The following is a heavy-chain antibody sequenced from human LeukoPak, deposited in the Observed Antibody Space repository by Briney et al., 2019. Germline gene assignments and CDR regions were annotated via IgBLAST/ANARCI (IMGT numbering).Heavy chain of an antibody. CDR1: GYTFTGYY. V-gene: IGHV1-2*02. D-gene: IGHD4-17*01. J-gene: IGHJ4*02. Sequence: EASVKVSCKASGYTFTGYYMHWVRQAPGQGLEWMGWINPNSGGTNYAQKFQGRVTMTRDTSISTAYMELSRLRSDDTAVYYCARDSPAYGDALFDYWGQGTLVTVSS. CDR3: ARDSPAYGDALFDY. CDR2: INPNSGGT.